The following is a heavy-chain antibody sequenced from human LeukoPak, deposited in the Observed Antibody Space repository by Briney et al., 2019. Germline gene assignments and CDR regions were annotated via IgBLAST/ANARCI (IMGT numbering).Heavy chain of an antibody. Sequence: GGSLRLSCAASGFTFSSCGFNWVRQAPGKGQEWVSSIGPTGTDRYYADSVRGRFTISRDNAKNSMYLQMDSLRDEDTAVYYCATETIGRHYDYWGQGTLLTVSS. D-gene: IGHD1-14*01. V-gene: IGHV3-21*01. CDR3: ATETIGRHYDY. J-gene: IGHJ4*02. CDR2: IGPTGTDR. CDR1: GFTFSSCG.